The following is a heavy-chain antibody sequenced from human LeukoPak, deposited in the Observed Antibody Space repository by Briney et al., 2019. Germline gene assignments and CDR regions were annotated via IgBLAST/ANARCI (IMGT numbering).Heavy chain of an antibody. CDR1: GLTFDDYA. CDR2: ISWNSGSI. CDR3: AKDIIAAAGNYDFDY. D-gene: IGHD6-13*01. J-gene: IGHJ4*02. V-gene: IGHV3-9*01. Sequence: GGSLRLSCAASGLTFDDYAMHWVRQAPGKGLEWVSGISWNSGSIGYADSVKGRFTISRDNAKNSLYLQMNSLRAEDTALYYCAKDIIAAAGNYDFDYWGQGTLVTVSS.